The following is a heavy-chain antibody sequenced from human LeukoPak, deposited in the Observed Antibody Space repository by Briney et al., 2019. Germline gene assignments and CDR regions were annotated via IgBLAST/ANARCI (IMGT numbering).Heavy chain of an antibody. CDR1: GFTFSNFA. CDR2: ISASADTT. Sequence: GGSLRLSCVASGFTFSNFAMTWVRQAPGKGLEWVSVISASADTTYYADSVKGRFTISRDNSKDTLYLQMNSLRAEDSALYYCAKKGMTTADFDSWGQGTLVTVSS. J-gene: IGHJ4*02. V-gene: IGHV3-23*01. D-gene: IGHD1-1*01. CDR3: AKKGMTTADFDS.